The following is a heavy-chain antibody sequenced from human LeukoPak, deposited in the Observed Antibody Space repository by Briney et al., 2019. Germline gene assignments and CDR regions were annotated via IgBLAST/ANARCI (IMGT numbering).Heavy chain of an antibody. V-gene: IGHV3-30*14. CDR3: ARVLYGDTVLPAAFHI. Sequence: PGRSLRLSCAASGFAFSSYAMHRVRQGPGKGLEWVALVSYDGGSKYYADSVKGRFTISRDNSQNKLYLQMNSLRAEDTAVYYCARVLYGDTVLPAAFHIWGQGTLVTVSS. CDR2: VSYDGGSK. CDR1: GFAFSSYA. D-gene: IGHD3-9*01. J-gene: IGHJ3*02.